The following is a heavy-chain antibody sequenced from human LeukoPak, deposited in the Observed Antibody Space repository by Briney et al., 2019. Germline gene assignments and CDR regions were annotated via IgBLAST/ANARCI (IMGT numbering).Heavy chain of an antibody. CDR3: ALDYYGSGSPGDY. V-gene: IGHV1-2*02. D-gene: IGHD3-10*01. CDR1: GYTFTGYY. CDR2: INPNSGGT. J-gene: IGHJ4*02. Sequence: ASVKVSCKASGYTFTGYYMHWVRQAPGQGLEWMGWINPNSGGTNYAQKFQGRVTMTRDTSISTAYMELSRLRSDDTAVYYCALDYYGSGSPGDYWGQGTLVTVSS.